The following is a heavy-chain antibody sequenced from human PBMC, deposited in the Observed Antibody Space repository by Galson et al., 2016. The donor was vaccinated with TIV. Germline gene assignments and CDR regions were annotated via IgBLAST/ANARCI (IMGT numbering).Heavy chain of an antibody. CDR1: GGSISNGDNS. D-gene: IGHD3-16*01. J-gene: IGHJ6*02. CDR2: VYYSGST. V-gene: IGHV4-30-4*01. Sequence: TLSLTCSVFGGSISNGDNSWTWTRQPPGKGLEWLGSVYYSGSTIYSPSLRGRVTISVERSKNQFSVNLNSLTAADTAVYYCARVSLPSYYAVDVWGQGTTVTVSS. CDR3: ARVSLPSYYAVDV.